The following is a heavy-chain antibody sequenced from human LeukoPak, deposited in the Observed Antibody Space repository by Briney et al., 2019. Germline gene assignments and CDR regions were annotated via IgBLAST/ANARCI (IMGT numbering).Heavy chain of an antibody. J-gene: IGHJ4*02. CDR3: ARPDGDYAPN. D-gene: IGHD4-17*01. CDR2: IYYSGST. CDR1: GGSISSSSYY. V-gene: IGHV4-39*01. Sequence: SETLSLTCTVSGGSISSSSYYWGWIRQPPGKGLEWIGSIYYSGSTYYNPSLKSRVTISVDTSKNQFSLKLSSVTAADTAVYYCARPDGDYAPNWGQGTLVTVSS.